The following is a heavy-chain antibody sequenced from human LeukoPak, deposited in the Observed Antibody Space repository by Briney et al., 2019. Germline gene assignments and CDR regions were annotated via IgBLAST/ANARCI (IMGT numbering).Heavy chain of an antibody. J-gene: IGHJ6*03. V-gene: IGHV3-20*04. CDR1: GFTFDDYG. D-gene: IGHD5-18*01. CDR2: INWNGGST. CDR3: ARAVDSDTAMVTGYYYYMDV. Sequence: PGGSLRLSCAASGFTFDDYGMSWVRQAPGKGLEWVSGINWNGGSTVYADSVKGRFTISRDNAKNYLYLQMNSLRAEDTALYYCARAVDSDTAMVTGYYYYMDVWGKGTTVTVSS.